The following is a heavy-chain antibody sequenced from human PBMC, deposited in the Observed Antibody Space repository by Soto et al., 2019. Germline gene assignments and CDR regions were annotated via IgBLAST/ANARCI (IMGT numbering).Heavy chain of an antibody. D-gene: IGHD6-19*01. J-gene: IGHJ4*02. CDR3: AKPTQWLVIGQLDY. Sequence: EVQLLESGGGLAQPGGSLRLSCAASGFTFSSSAMTWVRQAPGKGLEWVSSISDRGGNTYYADSVKGRFTISRDNSKNSLYLEMNSLRAEDTAVYFCAKPTQWLVIGQLDYWGRGTLVTVSS. V-gene: IGHV3-23*01. CDR1: GFTFSSSA. CDR2: ISDRGGNT.